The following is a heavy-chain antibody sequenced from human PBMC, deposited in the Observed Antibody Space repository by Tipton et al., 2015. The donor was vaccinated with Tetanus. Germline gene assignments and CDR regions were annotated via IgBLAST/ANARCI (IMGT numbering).Heavy chain of an antibody. CDR1: GFTFSSYS. V-gene: IGHV3-15*01. CDR2: IKSKVEGETI. Sequence: QLVQSGGGLVQPGGSLRLSCAASGFTFSSYSMNWVRQAPGKGPEWVARIKSKVEGETIDQPQVLKDRFIISRDDSKNILHLQMNSLKTDDSAVYYCARELGVTNSYYYGLDVWGQGTTVIVSS. J-gene: IGHJ6*02. CDR3: ARELGVTNSYYYGLDV. D-gene: IGHD3-10*01.